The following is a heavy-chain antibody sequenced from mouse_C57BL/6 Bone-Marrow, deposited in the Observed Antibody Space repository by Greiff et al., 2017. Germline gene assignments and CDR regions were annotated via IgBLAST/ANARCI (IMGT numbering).Heavy chain of an antibody. CDR1: GYTFTSYW. J-gene: IGHJ2*01. CDR3: ARSYYGNYQDY. D-gene: IGHD2-1*01. CDR2: IDPSDSYT. V-gene: IGHV1-69*01. Sequence: QVQLQQSGAELVMPGASVKLSCKASGYTFTSYWMHWVKQRPGQGLEWIGEIDPSDSYTNYNQKFKGKSTLTVDKSSSTAYMQLSSLTSEDSAVYYCARSYYGNYQDYWGQGTTLTVSS.